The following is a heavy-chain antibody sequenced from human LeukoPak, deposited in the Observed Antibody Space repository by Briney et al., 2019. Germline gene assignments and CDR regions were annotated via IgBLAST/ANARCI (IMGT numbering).Heavy chain of an antibody. CDR1: GFTFSSYG. CDR2: IRYDGSNK. D-gene: IGHD3-10*01. J-gene: IGHJ4*02. Sequence: QSGGSLRLSCAASGFTFSSYGMHWVRQAPGKGLEWVAFIRYDGSNKYYADSVKGRFTISRDNSKNTLYLQMNSLRAEDTAVYYCAKGWLGTNTHFDYWGQGTLVTVSS. V-gene: IGHV3-30*02. CDR3: AKGWLGTNTHFDY.